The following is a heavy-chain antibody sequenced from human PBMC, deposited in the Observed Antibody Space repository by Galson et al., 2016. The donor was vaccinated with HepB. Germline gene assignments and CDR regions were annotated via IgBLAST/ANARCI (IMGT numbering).Heavy chain of an antibody. D-gene: IGHD6-19*01. CDR2: IWYDGSNK. CDR3: AKVGQWRAFDY. Sequence: SLRLSCAASGFNFTTYGMYWVRQAPGKGLEWVAVIWYDGSNKYYADSVKGRFTISRDNSKNTLYLQMNSLRAEDTAVYYCAKVGQWRAFDYWGQGTLVTVSS. V-gene: IGHV3-33*06. CDR1: GFNFTTYG. J-gene: IGHJ4*02.